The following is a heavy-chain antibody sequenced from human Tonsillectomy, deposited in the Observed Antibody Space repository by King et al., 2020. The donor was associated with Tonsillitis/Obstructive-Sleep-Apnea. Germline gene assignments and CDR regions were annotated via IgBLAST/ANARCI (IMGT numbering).Heavy chain of an antibody. CDR3: TRDIRGNYDFWSGYPGY. CDR2: ISGSGNTI. Sequence: QLVESGGGLIQPGGSLRLSCAASGFTFNFYSMDWVRQAPGKGLEWVSYISGSGNTIYYADSVKGRFTISRDNAKSSLYLQMNRLRDEDTAVYYCTRDIRGNYDFWSGYPGYWGQGTRVTVSS. CDR1: GFTFNFYS. V-gene: IGHV3-48*02. D-gene: IGHD3-3*01. J-gene: IGHJ4*02.